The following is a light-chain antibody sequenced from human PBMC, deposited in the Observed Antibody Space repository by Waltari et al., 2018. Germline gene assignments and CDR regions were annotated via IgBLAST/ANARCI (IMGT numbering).Light chain of an antibody. CDR2: TSS. CDR1: QGLSTW. V-gene: IGKV1-12*01. CDR3: QQANSFPWT. Sequence: HMTQSPSSVSASVGERVTISCRASQGLSTWLAWYQQKPGRAPKLLIHTSSILQSGVPSRFSGSGSVTDFTLTISSLQPEDVATYYCQQANSFPWTFGQGTRVDIK. J-gene: IGKJ1*01.